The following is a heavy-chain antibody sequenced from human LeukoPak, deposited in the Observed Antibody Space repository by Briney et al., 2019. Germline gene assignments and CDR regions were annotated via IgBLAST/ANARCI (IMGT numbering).Heavy chain of an antibody. D-gene: IGHD2-21*02. J-gene: IGHJ6*03. CDR1: GGSFSGYY. V-gene: IGHV4-34*01. CDR2: INHSGST. Sequence: KSSETLSLTCAVYGGSFSGYYWSWIRQPPGKGLEWIGEINHSGSTNYNPSLKSRVTISVDTSKNQFSLKLSSVTAADTAVYYCARGRGDPNYYHYYMDVWGKGTTVTVSS. CDR3: ARGRGDPNYYHYYMDV.